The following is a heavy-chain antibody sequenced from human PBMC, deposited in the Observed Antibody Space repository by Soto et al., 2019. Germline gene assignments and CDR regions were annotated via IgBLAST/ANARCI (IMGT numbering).Heavy chain of an antibody. Sequence: QVQLQESGPGLVKPSETLSLTCIVSGVSISSGYCTWIRQSPGKGLEWIGYISHSGLKHYRASLQRRLTTSVETSKNQFSLNLTSVTAADTAIYYCATSNTTCPGCYSWGQGTLVTVSS. D-gene: IGHD1-26*01. V-gene: IGHV4-59*01. CDR2: ISHSGLK. J-gene: IGHJ5*02. CDR1: GVSISSGY. CDR3: ATSNTTCPGCYS.